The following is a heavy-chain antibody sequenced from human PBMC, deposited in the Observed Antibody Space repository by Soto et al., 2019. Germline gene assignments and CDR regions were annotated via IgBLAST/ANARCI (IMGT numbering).Heavy chain of an antibody. CDR3: ARGLGYCSGGSCPDKYYFDY. J-gene: IGHJ4*02. CDR1: GFTFSSYS. Sequence: GGSLRLSCAASGFTFSSYSMNWVRQAPGKGLEWVSYISSSSSTIYYADSVKGRFTISRDNAKNSLYLQMNSLRDEDTAVYYCARGLGYCSGGSCPDKYYFDYWGQGTLVTVSS. V-gene: IGHV3-48*02. CDR2: ISSSSSTI. D-gene: IGHD2-15*01.